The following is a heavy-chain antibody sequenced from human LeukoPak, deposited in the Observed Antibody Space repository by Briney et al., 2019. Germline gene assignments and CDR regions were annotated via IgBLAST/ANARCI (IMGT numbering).Heavy chain of an antibody. CDR1: GFTFSSYS. D-gene: IGHD2-15*01. Sequence: SGGSLRLSCAAPGFTFSSYSMNWVRQAPGKGLEWVSCISSSSSYIYYADSVKGRFTISRDNARNSLYLQMNSLRAEDTAVYYCARDGLAAATLHWCFDLWGRGTLVTVSS. CDR3: ARDGLAAATLHWCFDL. CDR2: ISSSSSYI. V-gene: IGHV3-21*01. J-gene: IGHJ2*01.